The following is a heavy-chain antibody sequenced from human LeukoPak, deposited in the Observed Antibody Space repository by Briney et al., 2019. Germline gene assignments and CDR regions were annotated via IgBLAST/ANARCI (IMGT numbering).Heavy chain of an antibody. J-gene: IGHJ4*02. Sequence: GGSLRLSCAASGFTFSSYSMNWVRQAPGKGLEWVSYISSSSSTIYYADSVQGRFTISRDNAKNSLYLQMNSLRAEDTAVYYCARAPKEMATSYFGYWGQGTLVTVSS. CDR1: GFTFSSYS. CDR2: ISSSSSTI. D-gene: IGHD5-24*01. V-gene: IGHV3-48*01. CDR3: ARAPKEMATSYFGY.